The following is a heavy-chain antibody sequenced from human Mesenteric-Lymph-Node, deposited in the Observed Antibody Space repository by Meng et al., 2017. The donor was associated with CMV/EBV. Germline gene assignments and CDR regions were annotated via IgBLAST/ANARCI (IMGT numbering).Heavy chain of an antibody. J-gene: IGHJ4*02. CDR1: GFTFSIYA. CDR2: IQYEGSNT. V-gene: IGHV3-30*02. Sequence: GESLKISCAASGFTFSIYAMHWVRQAPGKGLEWVTFIQYEGSNTYYVDSVKGRFPISRDNSKIQLYLQVNSLRAEDTAVYYCVRAAAGTHFDYWGQGTLVTVSS. D-gene: IGHD6-13*01. CDR3: VRAAAGTHFDY.